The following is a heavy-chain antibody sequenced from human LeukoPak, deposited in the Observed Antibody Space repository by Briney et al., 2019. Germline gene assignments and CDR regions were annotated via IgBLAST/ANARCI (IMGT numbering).Heavy chain of an antibody. Sequence: ASVKVSCKASGYTFTGYYMHWVRQAPGQGLEWMGWINPNSGGTNYAQKFQGRVTMTRDTSISTAYMELSRLRSDDTAVCYCARALPMVRGVSSWFDPWGQGTLVTVSS. D-gene: IGHD3-10*01. V-gene: IGHV1-2*02. CDR2: INPNSGGT. CDR3: ARALPMVRGVSSWFDP. J-gene: IGHJ5*02. CDR1: GYTFTGYY.